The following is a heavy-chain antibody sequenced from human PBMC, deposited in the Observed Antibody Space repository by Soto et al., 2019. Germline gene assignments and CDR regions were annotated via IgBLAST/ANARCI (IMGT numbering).Heavy chain of an antibody. CDR2: MNPNSGNT. CDR3: ARGTQVLTGEFDY. CDR1: GYTFTSYD. Sequence: QVQLVQSGAEVKKPGASVKVSCKASGYTFTSYDINWVRQATGQGLEWMGWMNPNSGNTGYAQKFKGRVTMTRNTSRSTDYMELSSLRSEDTAVYYCARGTQVLTGEFDYWGQGTLVTVSS. D-gene: IGHD7-27*01. J-gene: IGHJ4*02. V-gene: IGHV1-8*01.